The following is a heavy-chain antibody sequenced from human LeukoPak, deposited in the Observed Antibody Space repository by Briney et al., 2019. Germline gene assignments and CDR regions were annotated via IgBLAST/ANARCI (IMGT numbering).Heavy chain of an antibody. CDR3: ARDDYDYGDYICDY. CDR2: FDPEDGET. Sequence: ASVKVSCKVSGYTLTELSMHWVRQAPGKGLEWMGGFDPEDGETIYAQKFQGRVTMTEDTSTDTAYMELRSLRSDDTAVYYCARDDYDYGDYICDYWGQGTLVTVSS. V-gene: IGHV1-24*01. J-gene: IGHJ4*02. CDR1: GYTLTELS. D-gene: IGHD4-17*01.